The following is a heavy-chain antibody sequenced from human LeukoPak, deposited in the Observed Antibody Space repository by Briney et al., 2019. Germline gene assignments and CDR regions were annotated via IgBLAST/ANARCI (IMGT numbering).Heavy chain of an antibody. CDR3: ARSTYSSSSARLWSSSWHYFDY. CDR1: GYTFTGYY. D-gene: IGHD6-6*01. CDR2: INPNSGGT. V-gene: IGHV1-2*02. J-gene: IGHJ4*02. Sequence: ASVKVSCKASGYTFTGYYMHWVRQAPGQGLEWMGWINPNSGGTNYAQKFQGRVTMTRDTSISTAYMELSRLRSDDTAVYYCARSTYSSSSARLWSSSWHYFDYWGQGTLVIVSS.